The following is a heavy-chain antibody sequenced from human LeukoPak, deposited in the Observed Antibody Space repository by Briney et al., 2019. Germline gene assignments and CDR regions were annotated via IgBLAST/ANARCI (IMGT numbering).Heavy chain of an antibody. J-gene: IGHJ6*03. CDR1: AYSITSGYY. V-gene: IGHV4-38-2*02. Sequence: PSGTLSLTCTVSAYSITSGYYWGWIRQPPGKGLEWIGSIYHSGSTYYNPPLQSRVTISVDTSKNQFSLKLSSVTAADTAVYYCARVGPYYYYYMDVWGKGTTVTVSS. CDR2: IYHSGST. CDR3: ARVGPYYYYYMDV.